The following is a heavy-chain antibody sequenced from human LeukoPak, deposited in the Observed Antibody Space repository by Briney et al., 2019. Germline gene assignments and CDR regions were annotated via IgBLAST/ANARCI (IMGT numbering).Heavy chain of an antibody. Sequence: NPSETLSLTCTVSGASISSSTDYWGWIRQPPGKGLEWIANIYYSGSTYYNPSLKSRLTMSVDTSKNQFSLKLRSVTAADTAVYYCASLRVPGDFDYWGQGTLVTVSS. V-gene: IGHV4-39*01. CDR3: ASLRVPGDFDY. J-gene: IGHJ4*02. CDR1: GASISSSTDY. CDR2: IYYSGST.